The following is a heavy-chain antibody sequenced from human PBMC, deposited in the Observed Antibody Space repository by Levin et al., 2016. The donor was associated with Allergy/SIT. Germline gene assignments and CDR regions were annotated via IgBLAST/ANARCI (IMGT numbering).Heavy chain of an antibody. V-gene: IGHV3-23*01. D-gene: IGHD4-11*01. CDR2: ISGSGGST. J-gene: IGHJ6*02. CDR3: ALGVTTVSDYYYYGMDV. Sequence: WIRQPPGKGLEWVSAISGSGGSTYYADSVKGRFTISRDNSKNTLYLQMNSLRAEDTAVYYCALGVTTVSDYYYYGMDVWGQGTTVTVSS.